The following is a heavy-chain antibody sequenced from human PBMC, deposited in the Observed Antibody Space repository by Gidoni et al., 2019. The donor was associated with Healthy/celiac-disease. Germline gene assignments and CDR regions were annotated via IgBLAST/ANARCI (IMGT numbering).Heavy chain of an antibody. Sequence: QLQLQEPGPGLVKPSEPLSLTCTVSGGSISSSRYYWGWIRQPPGKGLEWIGSIYYSGSTHYNPSLKSRVTISVDTSKNQCSLKLSSVTAADTAVYYCARFYYYDSSGYSSKFDYWGQGTLVTVSS. J-gene: IGHJ4*02. V-gene: IGHV4-39*01. CDR1: GGSISSSRYY. CDR3: ARFYYYDSSGYSSKFDY. D-gene: IGHD3-22*01. CDR2: IYYSGST.